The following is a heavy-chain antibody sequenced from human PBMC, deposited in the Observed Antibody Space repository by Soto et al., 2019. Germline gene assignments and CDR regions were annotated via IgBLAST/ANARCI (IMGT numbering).Heavy chain of an antibody. J-gene: IGHJ5*02. CDR1: GFSFSSYA. CDR2: ISHDGINK. Sequence: QVRLVESGGGVVQPGRSLRLSCTASGFSFSSYAMYWFRQPPGKGLEWXAVISHDGINKHYADXVKGRVTVSRDNSNXXXXXXXXXXXXXXXXXXXXXXXXXXXXXXXXXFEPWGQGTLVTVSS. V-gene: IGHV3-30-3*01. CDR3: XXXXXXXXXXXXXFEP.